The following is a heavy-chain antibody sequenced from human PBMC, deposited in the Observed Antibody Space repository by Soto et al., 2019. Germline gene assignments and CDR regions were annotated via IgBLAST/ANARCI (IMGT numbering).Heavy chain of an antibody. Sequence: SETLSLTCAVSGCSISSGAYSWSWIRQPPGKGLEWVGYIYHSGSTYYNPSLKSRVTISVDRSKNRFSLNLNSVTAADTAMYYCAILSDYYDSSGYYPGWFDPWGQGTLVTVSS. CDR2: IYHSGST. D-gene: IGHD3-22*01. J-gene: IGHJ5*02. CDR1: GCSISSGAYS. CDR3: AILSDYYDSSGYYPGWFDP. V-gene: IGHV4-30-2*01.